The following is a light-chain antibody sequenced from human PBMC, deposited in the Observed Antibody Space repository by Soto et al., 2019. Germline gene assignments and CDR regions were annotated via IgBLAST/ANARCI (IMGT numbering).Light chain of an antibody. CDR2: GAS. V-gene: IGKV3-15*01. CDR3: QQYNNWPYT. J-gene: IGKJ2*01. CDR1: QSVSSN. Sequence: EIVMTQSPATLSVSPGEKATLSSRASQSVSSNLAWYQQKPGQAPRLLIYGASTRATGIPARFSGSGSGTEFTLTISSLQSEDFAVYYCQQYNNWPYTFGQGTKVDIK.